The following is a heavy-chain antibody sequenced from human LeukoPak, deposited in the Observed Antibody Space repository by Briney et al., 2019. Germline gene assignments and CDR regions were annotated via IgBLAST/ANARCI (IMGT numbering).Heavy chain of an antibody. CDR1: GFTFSSSA. Sequence: GGSLRLSCEASGFTFSSSAMSWVRQAPGKGLEWVSSISINVDNTYYADSVKGRVTISRDNSKTTLYLQTNTLRAEDTAVYYCAKFSRSYCSSTRCSKYFDYWGQGTPVTVSS. J-gene: IGHJ4*02. CDR3: AKFSRSYCSSTRCSKYFDY. D-gene: IGHD2-2*01. V-gene: IGHV3-23*01. CDR2: ISINVDNT.